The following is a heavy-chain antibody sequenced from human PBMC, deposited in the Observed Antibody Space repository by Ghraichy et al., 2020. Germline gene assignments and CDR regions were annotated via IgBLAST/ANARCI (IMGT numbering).Heavy chain of an antibody. V-gene: IGHV3-23*01. CDR1: GFTFSSYA. CDR3: AKGLDLRVSRNLALEAGYYDFWSGYSAFDY. Sequence: GGSLRLSCAASGFTFSSYAMSWVRQAPGKGLEWVSAISGSGGSTYYADSVKGRFTISRDNSKNTLYLQMNSLRAEDTAVYYCAKGLDLRVSRNLALEAGYYDFWSGYSAFDYWGQGTLVTVSS. CDR2: ISGSGGST. D-gene: IGHD3-3*01. J-gene: IGHJ4*02.